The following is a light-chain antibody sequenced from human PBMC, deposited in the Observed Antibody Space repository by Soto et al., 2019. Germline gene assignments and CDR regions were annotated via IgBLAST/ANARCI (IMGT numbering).Light chain of an antibody. CDR1: QSVGTW. V-gene: IGKV1-5*01. CDR3: QQYNRNTWS. J-gene: IGKJ1*01. Sequence: TQSPSTLSASVGGRVTITCRASQSVGTWVAWYQQKPGKAPKLLIYGASNLESGVPSRFSGSGSGTEFTLTITTLQPDDFATYFCQQYNRNTWSFGPGTKVDIK. CDR2: GAS.